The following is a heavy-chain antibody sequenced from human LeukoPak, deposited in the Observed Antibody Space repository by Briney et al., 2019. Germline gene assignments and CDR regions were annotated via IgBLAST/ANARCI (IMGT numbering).Heavy chain of an antibody. D-gene: IGHD3-3*01. CDR2: ISAYNGNT. V-gene: IGHV1-18*01. CDR3: ARGTRYYDFWSGYYTAFDI. J-gene: IGHJ3*02. Sequence: ASVKVSCKASGYTFTSYGISWVRQAPGQGLEWMGWISAYNGNTNYAQKLQGRVTMTTDTSTSTAYMELRSLRSDDTAVYCCARGTRYYDFWSGYYTAFDIWGQGTMVTVSS. CDR1: GYTFTSYG.